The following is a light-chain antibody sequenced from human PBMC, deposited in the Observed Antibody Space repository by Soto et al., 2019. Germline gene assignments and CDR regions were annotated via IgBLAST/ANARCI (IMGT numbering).Light chain of an antibody. CDR1: QSVSNY. V-gene: IGKV1-39*01. CDR3: QQDLRPPLT. Sequence: DNQRTKAPSSLSAAVGDRVTITCRASQSVSNYLNWYQQKPGKAPTLLIYAASTLQSGVPSRISGSGSGTDFTLTISSLQPEDFATYYCQQDLRPPLTFGPGTKWIS. J-gene: IGKJ3*01. CDR2: AAS.